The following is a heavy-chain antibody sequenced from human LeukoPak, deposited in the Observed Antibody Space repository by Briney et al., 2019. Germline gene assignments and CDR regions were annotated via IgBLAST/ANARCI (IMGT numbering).Heavy chain of an antibody. J-gene: IGHJ4*02. D-gene: IGHD6-13*01. Sequence: SETLSLTCTVSGGSISSYYWSWIRQPPGKGLEWIGYFYYSGSTNYNPSLKSRVTISVDTSKNQFSLKLSSVTAADTAVYYCARGTYSSSWWMPLDYWGQGTLVTVSS. CDR2: FYYSGST. CDR3: ARGTYSSSWWMPLDY. V-gene: IGHV4-59*01. CDR1: GGSISSYY.